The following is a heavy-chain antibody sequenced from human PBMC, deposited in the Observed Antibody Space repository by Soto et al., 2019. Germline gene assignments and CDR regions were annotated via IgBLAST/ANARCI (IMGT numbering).Heavy chain of an antibody. Sequence: QVQLVESGGGMVQPGRSLRLSCAASGFTFSSYAMHWVRQAPGKGLEWVAVISYDGSNKYYADSVKGRFTISRDNSKNTLYLQMNSLRAEDTAVYYCARADWLEDYWGQGTLVTVSS. CDR1: GFTFSSYA. V-gene: IGHV3-30-3*01. J-gene: IGHJ4*02. CDR3: ARADWLEDY. D-gene: IGHD3-3*01. CDR2: ISYDGSNK.